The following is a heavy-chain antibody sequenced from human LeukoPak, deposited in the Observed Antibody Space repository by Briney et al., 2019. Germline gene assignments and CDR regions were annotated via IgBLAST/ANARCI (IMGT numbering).Heavy chain of an antibody. CDR3: ARESCSSTSCYTETGIDY. CDR1: GFTFSSYS. J-gene: IGHJ4*02. D-gene: IGHD2-2*02. CDR2: ISSSSTI. Sequence: GSLRLSCAASGFTFSSYSMNWVRQAPGKGLEWVSYISSSSTIYYADSVKGRFTISRDNAKNSLYLQMNSLRAEDTAVYYCARESCSSTSCYTETGIDYWGQGTLVTVSS. V-gene: IGHV3-48*01.